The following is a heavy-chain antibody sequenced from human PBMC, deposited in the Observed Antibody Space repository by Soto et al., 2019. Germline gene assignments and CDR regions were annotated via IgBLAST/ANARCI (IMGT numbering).Heavy chain of an antibody. J-gene: IGHJ4*02. CDR3: AKDLLVYCSSTSCYPFDY. V-gene: IGHV3-23*01. D-gene: IGHD2-2*01. CDR1: GFTFSSYA. Sequence: EVQLLESGGGLVQPGGSLRLSCAASGFTFSSYAMSWVRQAPGKGLEWVSAISGSGGSTYYADSVKGRFTISRDNSKNKLYLQMNSLRAEDTAVYYCAKDLLVYCSSTSCYPFDYWGQGTLVTVSS. CDR2: ISGSGGST.